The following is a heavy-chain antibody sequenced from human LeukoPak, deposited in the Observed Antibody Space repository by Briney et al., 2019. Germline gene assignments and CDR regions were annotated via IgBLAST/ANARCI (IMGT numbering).Heavy chain of an antibody. CDR2: IYSGGRA. Sequence: GGSLRLSCAASGFTVSSNYMSWVRQAPGKGLEWVSIIYSGGRAFYADSVQGRFTISRDNSKSTLCLQMNSLRAEDTAVYYCAKQLGYCSDGSCYFPYWGQGTLVTVSS. V-gene: IGHV3-53*01. J-gene: IGHJ4*02. CDR3: AKQLGYCSDGSCYFPY. D-gene: IGHD2-15*01. CDR1: GFTVSSNY.